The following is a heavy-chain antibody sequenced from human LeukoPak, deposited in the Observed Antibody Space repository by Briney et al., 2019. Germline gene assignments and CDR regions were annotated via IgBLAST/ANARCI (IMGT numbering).Heavy chain of an antibody. CDR3: ARDVLHAFDI. Sequence: ASVKVSCKASGYTSTKYGLSWVRQAPGQGLEWIGWISTHKGNTNYGQKFQDRVTMTTDTSTSTAYMEVRSLRSDDTAVYYCARDVLHAFDIWGQGTMVTVSS. J-gene: IGHJ3*02. CDR2: ISTHKGNT. V-gene: IGHV1-18*01. CDR1: GYTSTKYG.